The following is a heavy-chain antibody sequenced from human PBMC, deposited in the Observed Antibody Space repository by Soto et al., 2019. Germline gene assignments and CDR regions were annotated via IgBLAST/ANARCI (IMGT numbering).Heavy chain of an antibody. CDR1: GFSFGSSD. Sequence: GGSLRLSCAASGFSFGSSDMSWFRQAPGKGLEWVSAISGSGGTTYYADSVKGRFTISRDNSKNTLFLQMNSLRAEDTAVYYCAKALAGTFDYWGQGTLVTVSS. J-gene: IGHJ4*02. CDR2: ISGSGGTT. CDR3: AKALAGTFDY. V-gene: IGHV3-23*01. D-gene: IGHD6-19*01.